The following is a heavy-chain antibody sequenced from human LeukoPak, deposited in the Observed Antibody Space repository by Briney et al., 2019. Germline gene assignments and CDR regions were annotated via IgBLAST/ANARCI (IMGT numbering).Heavy chain of an antibody. D-gene: IGHD6-19*01. Sequence: PGGSLRLSCAASGFTFSSYAMSWVRQAPGKGLEWVSAISGSGTSTYYADSVKGRFTISRDNAKNSLYLQMNSLRAKDTALYYCAARTHLYSSGWSGLFDPWGQGTLVTVSS. CDR1: GFTFSSYA. CDR3: AARTHLYSSGWSGLFDP. CDR2: ISGSGTST. J-gene: IGHJ5*02. V-gene: IGHV3-23*01.